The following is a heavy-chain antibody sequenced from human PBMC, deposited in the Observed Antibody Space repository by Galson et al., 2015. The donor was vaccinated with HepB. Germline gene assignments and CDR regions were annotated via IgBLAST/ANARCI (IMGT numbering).Heavy chain of an antibody. J-gene: IGHJ3*02. CDR3: AKDGHDAFDI. CDR2: IRYDGSNK. CDR1: GFTFSSYG. V-gene: IGHV3-30*02. D-gene: IGHD3/OR15-3a*01. Sequence: SLRLSCAASGFTFSSYGMHWVRQAPGKGLERVAFIRYDGSNKYYADSVKGRFTISRDNSKSTLYLQMNSLRAEDTAVYYCAKDGHDAFDIWGQGTMVTVSS.